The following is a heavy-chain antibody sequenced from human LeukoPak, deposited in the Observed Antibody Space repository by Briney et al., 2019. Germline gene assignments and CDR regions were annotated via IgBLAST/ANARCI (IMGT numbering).Heavy chain of an antibody. J-gene: IGHJ4*02. CDR1: GFTFSGYW. D-gene: IGHD5-18*01. Sequence: HPGGSLRLSCAASGFTFSGYWMSWVSQAPGKWLEWVANINQDGSQKYYVDSVKGRFTISRDNAKNSLYLQMNSLRAEDTAVYYCATVRTYTNFDYWGLGTLVTVSS. CDR2: INQDGSQK. CDR3: ATVRTYTNFDY. V-gene: IGHV3-7*05.